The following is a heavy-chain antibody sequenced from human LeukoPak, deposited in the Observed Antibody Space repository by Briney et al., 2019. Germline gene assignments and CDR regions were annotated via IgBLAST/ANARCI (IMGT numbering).Heavy chain of an antibody. V-gene: IGHV3-21*01. J-gene: IGHJ4*02. CDR2: ISSSSTYI. CDR3: ARQEGSYDSADFDY. CDR1: GFIFSSFN. Sequence: GGSLRLSRGASGFIFSSFNMIWVRQAPGKGLEWVSSISSSSTYIYYADSVKGRFTISRDNAKNSLYLQMNSLRAEDTAVYYCARQEGSYDSADFDYWGQGTLVAVSS. D-gene: IGHD3-22*01.